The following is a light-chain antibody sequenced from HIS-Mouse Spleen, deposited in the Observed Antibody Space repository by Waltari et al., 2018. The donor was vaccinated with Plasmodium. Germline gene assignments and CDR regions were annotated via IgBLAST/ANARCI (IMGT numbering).Light chain of an antibody. CDR1: QSVSSN. CDR2: GAS. CDR3: QQYNNWSFT. Sequence: EIVMTQSPATLSVSPGERATLSCSDSQSVSSNLAWYQQKPGQATRLLIYGASTRAIGIPARFSGSGSGTEFTLTISSLQSEDFAVYYCQQYNNWSFTFGPGTKVDIK. V-gene: IGKV3-15*01. J-gene: IGKJ3*01.